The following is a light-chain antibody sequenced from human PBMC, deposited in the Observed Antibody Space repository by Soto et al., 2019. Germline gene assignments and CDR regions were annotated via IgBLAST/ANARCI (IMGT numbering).Light chain of an antibody. CDR1: SSDVGGYNY. Sequence: QSALTQPPSASGSPGQSVTICCTGTSSDVGGYNYVSWYQQHPGKVPKLMIYEVTKRPSGVPDRFSGSKSGNTASLTVSGLQAEDEADYYCSSYAGSNILVFGGGTKLTVL. CDR2: EVT. J-gene: IGLJ3*02. CDR3: SSYAGSNILV. V-gene: IGLV2-8*01.